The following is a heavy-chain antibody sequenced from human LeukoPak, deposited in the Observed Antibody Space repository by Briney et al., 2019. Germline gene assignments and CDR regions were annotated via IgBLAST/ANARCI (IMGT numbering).Heavy chain of an antibody. CDR3: AREVVVVPAAHYYYYYMDV. V-gene: IGHV3-7*01. CDR1: GFTFSSYW. D-gene: IGHD2-2*01. Sequence: PGGSLILSCAAAGFTFSSYWMSWVRQAPGKGLEWVANIKQDGSEKYYVDSVKGRFTISRDNAKNSLYLQMNSLRAEDTAVYYCAREVVVVPAAHYYYYYMDVWGKGTTVTVSS. CDR2: IKQDGSEK. J-gene: IGHJ6*03.